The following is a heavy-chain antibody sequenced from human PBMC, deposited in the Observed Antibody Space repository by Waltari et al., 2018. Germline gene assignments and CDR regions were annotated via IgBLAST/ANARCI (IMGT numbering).Heavy chain of an antibody. CDR3: AREQFYNSGIQGSAFDY. Sequence: EVQLVESGGGLIQPGGSLRLSCAAAGFSLRRYEVNWARKAPGKGLEWVSYIGRSGDIMFFADSVRGRFTISRDNAKNSLYLQMNSLRVEDTAVYYCAREQFYNSGIQGSAFDYWGQGTLVTVSS. J-gene: IGHJ4*02. CDR2: IGRSGDIM. D-gene: IGHD3-10*01. CDR1: GFSLRRYE. V-gene: IGHV3-48*03.